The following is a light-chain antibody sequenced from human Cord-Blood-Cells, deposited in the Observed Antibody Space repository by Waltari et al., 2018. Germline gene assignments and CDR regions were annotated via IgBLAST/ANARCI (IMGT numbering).Light chain of an antibody. Sequence: IQMSQSPSSLSASVGDSVTTTCRASQSISSYLNWYQQKPGKPPKLLIYAASSLQSGVPSRFSGSGSGTDFTLTISSLQPEDFATYYCQQSYSTPWTFGQGTKVEIK. CDR2: AAS. CDR3: QQSYSTPWT. V-gene: IGKV1-39*01. J-gene: IGKJ1*01. CDR1: QSISSY.